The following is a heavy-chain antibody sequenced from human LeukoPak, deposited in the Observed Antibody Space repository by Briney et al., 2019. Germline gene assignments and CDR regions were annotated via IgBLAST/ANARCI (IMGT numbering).Heavy chain of an antibody. V-gene: IGHV4-34*01. CDR3: ARDSGTTGEVKFDP. CDR1: GGSFSGYY. J-gene: IGHJ5*02. Sequence: PSETLSLTCAVYGGSFSGYYWSWIRQPPGKGLEWIGEINHSGSTNYNPSLESRVTMSVDTSTNQISLEMTSVTAADTAVYYCARDSGTTGEVKFDPWGQGTLVTVSS. CDR2: INHSGST. D-gene: IGHD3-10*01.